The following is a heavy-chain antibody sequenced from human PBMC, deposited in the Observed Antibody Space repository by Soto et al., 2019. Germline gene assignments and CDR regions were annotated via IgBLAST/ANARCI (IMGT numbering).Heavy chain of an antibody. CDR3: ARDLWYYYDVDAFDI. J-gene: IGHJ3*02. D-gene: IGHD3-22*01. CDR2: ISSSGSTI. CDR1: GFTFSDYY. Sequence: PGRSMRLSCAASGFTFSDYYMSWILQAPGKGLEWVSYISSSGSTIYYADSVKGRFTISRDNAKNSLYLQMNSLRAEDTAVYYCARDLWYYYDVDAFDIWGQGTMVTVSS. V-gene: IGHV3-11*01.